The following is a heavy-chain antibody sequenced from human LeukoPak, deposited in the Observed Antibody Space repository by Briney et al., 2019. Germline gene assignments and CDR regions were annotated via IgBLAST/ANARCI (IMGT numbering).Heavy chain of an antibody. CDR1: GHTLSDLS. V-gene: IGHV1-24*01. D-gene: IGHD6-13*01. CDR2: FDPENGKT. Sequence: ASVKVSCKVSGHTLSDLSMHWVRQAPGKGLEWVGGFDPENGKTVYAKKFQGRVTLTEDTSRDTGYMEVSSLRSEETAVYYCGTKRWAAAGPIDFWGQGTLVTVSS. CDR3: GTKRWAAAGPIDF. J-gene: IGHJ4*02.